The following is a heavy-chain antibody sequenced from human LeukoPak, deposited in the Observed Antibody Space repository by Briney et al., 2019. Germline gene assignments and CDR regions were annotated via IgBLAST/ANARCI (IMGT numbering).Heavy chain of an antibody. CDR1: GYTFTGYY. V-gene: IGHV1-2*02. CDR2: INPNSGGT. D-gene: IGHD6-13*01. CDR3: ARVESIAGAGYFDY. Sequence: ASVKVSCKASGYTFTGYYMHWVRQAPGQGLEWMGWINPNSGGTNYAQKFQGRVTMTRDTSISTAYMELSRLRSDDTAVYYCARVESIAGAGYFDYWCQGTLVTVSS. J-gene: IGHJ4*02.